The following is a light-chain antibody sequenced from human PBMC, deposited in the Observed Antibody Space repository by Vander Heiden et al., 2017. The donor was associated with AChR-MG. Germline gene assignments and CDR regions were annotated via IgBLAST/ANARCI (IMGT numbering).Light chain of an antibody. J-gene: IGKJ4*01. CDR2: GAS. CDR3: QQYGSSPPLT. Sequence: EIVLTQSPGPLSVSPGERATLSCRASQSVSSSYLDWYQQKPGQAPRLLIYGASSRATGFPDRFSGSGSGTDFTLTISRLDPEDFAVYYCQQYGSSPPLTFGGGTKVEIK. CDR1: QSVSSSY. V-gene: IGKV3-20*01.